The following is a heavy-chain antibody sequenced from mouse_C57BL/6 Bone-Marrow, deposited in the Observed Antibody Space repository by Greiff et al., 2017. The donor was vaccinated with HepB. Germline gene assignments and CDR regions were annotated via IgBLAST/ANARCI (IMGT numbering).Heavy chain of an antibody. CDR3: ARVNGNSFFSCYLDV. CDR1: GFSLTSYG. D-gene: IGHD2-1*01. CDR2: IWSGGST. J-gene: IGHJ1*01. V-gene: IGHV2-2*01. Sequence: VQRVESGPGLVQPSQSLSITCTASGFSLTSYGVHWVRQSPGKGLEWLGVIWSGGSTDYNAAFISRLSISKDNSKSQVFFKMNRLQADDTAISYCARVNGNSFFSCYLDVWGAGTTVTVSS.